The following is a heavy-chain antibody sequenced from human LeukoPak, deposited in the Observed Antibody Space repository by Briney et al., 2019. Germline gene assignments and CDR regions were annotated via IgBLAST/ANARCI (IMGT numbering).Heavy chain of an antibody. J-gene: IGHJ4*02. CDR3: ARDKSSSWSYFDY. CDR1: GFTFSSYA. V-gene: IGHV3-30*04. CDR2: ISYDGSNK. Sequence: GGSLRLSCAASGFTFSSYAMHWVRQAPGKGLEWVAVISYDGSNKYYADSVKGRFTISRDNSKSTLYLQMNSLGAEDTAVYYCARDKSSSWSYFDYWGQGTLVTVSS. D-gene: IGHD6-13*01.